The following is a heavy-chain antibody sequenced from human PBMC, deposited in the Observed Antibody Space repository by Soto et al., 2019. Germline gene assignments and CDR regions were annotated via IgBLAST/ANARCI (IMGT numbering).Heavy chain of an antibody. CDR2: ISWDGGST. V-gene: IGHV3-43*01. CDR1: GFTFDDYT. J-gene: IGHJ6*02. D-gene: IGHD4-17*01. CDR3: AKDPSDYGGNAYYYGMDV. Sequence: GGSLRLSCAASGFTFDDYTMHWVRQAPGKGLEWVSLISWDGGSTYYADSVKGRFTISRDNSKNSLYLQMNSLRTEDTALYYCAKDPSDYGGNAYYYGMDVWGQGTTVTVSS.